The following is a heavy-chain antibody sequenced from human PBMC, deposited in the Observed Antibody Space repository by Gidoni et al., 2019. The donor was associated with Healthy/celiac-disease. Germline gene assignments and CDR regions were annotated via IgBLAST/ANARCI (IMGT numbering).Heavy chain of an antibody. CDR1: GGSFSGYY. D-gene: IGHD6-19*01. CDR3: ARGLGIYYGSSGWYEEAYYFDY. J-gene: IGHJ4*02. CDR2: INHSGST. V-gene: IGHV4-34*01. Sequence: QVQLQQWGAGLLKPSETLSLTCAVYGGSFSGYYWSWIRQPPGKGLEWIGEINHSGSTNYNPSLKSRVTISVDTSKNQFSLKLSSVTAADTAVYYCARGLGIYYGSSGWYEEAYYFDYWGQGTLVTVSS.